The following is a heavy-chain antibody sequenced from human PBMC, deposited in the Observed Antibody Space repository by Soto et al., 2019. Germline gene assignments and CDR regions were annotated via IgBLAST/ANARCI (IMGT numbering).Heavy chain of an antibody. CDR2: IYYSGST. J-gene: IGHJ4*02. Sequence: QVQLQESGPGLVKPSQTLSLTCTVSGGSISSGGYYWSWIRQHPGKGLEWIGYIYYSGSTYYNPSLRSRVTISVDTSKNQFSLKLSSVSAADTAVYYCAREGGSGYDFIDWGQGTLVTVSS. CDR1: GGSISSGGYY. V-gene: IGHV4-31*03. CDR3: AREGGSGYDFID. D-gene: IGHD5-12*01.